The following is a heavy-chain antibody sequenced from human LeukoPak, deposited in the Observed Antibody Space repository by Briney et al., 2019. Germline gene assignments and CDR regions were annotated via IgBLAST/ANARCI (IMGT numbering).Heavy chain of an antibody. CDR3: TSGGTSRTLKY. V-gene: IGHV4-39*01. J-gene: IGHJ4*02. D-gene: IGHD1-14*01. Sequence: PSETLSLTCIVSGGSISSSSNYWGWIRQPPGTGLEWIGTIYYSGSTYYNPSLKSRVTISVDMSKNQFSLKLSSVTAADTALYYCTSGGTSRTLKYWGQGTLVTVSS. CDR2: IYYSGST. CDR1: GGSISSSSNY.